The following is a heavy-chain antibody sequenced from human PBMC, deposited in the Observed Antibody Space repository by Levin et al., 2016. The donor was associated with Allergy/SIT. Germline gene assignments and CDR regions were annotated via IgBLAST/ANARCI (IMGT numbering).Heavy chain of an antibody. CDR3: ARGRSPGFRFDP. CDR2: ISAYNGNT. J-gene: IGHJ5*02. D-gene: IGHD1-26*01. Sequence: WVRQAPGQGLEWMGWISAYNGNTNYAQKLQGRVTMTTDTSTSTAYMELRSLRSDDTAVYYCARGRSPGFRFDPWGQGTLVTVSS. V-gene: IGHV1-18*01.